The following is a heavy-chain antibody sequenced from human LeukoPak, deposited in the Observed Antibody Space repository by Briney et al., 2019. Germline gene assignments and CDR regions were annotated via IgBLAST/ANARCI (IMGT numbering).Heavy chain of an antibody. CDR1: GGSFSSGSYY. CDR2: LYPSGST. Sequence: PSQTLSLTCTVSGGSFSSGSYYWGWLRHPAGTGLEWIGRLYPSGSTNYDPSLKSRVTMSLDTSKRQFSLKLSSVTAADTAVYYCARDGSYDTSGYYYSLYWGQGTLVTVSS. V-gene: IGHV4-61*02. D-gene: IGHD3-22*01. CDR3: ARDGSYDTSGYYYSLY. J-gene: IGHJ4*02.